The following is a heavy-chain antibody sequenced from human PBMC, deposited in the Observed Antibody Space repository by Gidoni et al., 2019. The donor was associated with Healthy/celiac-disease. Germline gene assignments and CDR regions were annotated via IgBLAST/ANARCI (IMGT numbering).Heavy chain of an antibody. Sequence: EVQLVESGGGLVQPGRSLRLSCAASGFTFDDYAMHWVRQAPGKGLEWVSGISWNSGSIGYADSVKGRFTISRDNAKNSLYLQMNSLRAEDTALYYCAKDIVAAAGTGNWGQGTLVTVSS. CDR1: GFTFDDYA. D-gene: IGHD6-13*01. V-gene: IGHV3-9*01. CDR2: ISWNSGSI. J-gene: IGHJ4*02. CDR3: AKDIVAAAGTGN.